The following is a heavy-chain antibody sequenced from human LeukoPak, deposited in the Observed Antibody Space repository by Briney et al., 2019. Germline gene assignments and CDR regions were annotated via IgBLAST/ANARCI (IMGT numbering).Heavy chain of an antibody. D-gene: IGHD3-10*01. CDR3: ARVRGAVLLWPRGAKGAFDI. J-gene: IGHJ3*02. CDR1: GGSISSYY. V-gene: IGHV4-59*01. Sequence: SETLSLTCIVSGGSISSYYWSWIRQPPGKGLEWIGYIHYSGSTNYNPSLKSRVTISEDTSKNQFSLKLSSVTAADTAVYYCARVRGAVLLWPRGAKGAFDIWGQGTMVTVSS. CDR2: IHYSGST.